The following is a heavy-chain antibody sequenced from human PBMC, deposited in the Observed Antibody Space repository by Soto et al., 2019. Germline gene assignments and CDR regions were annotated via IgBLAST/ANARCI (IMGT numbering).Heavy chain of an antibody. CDR1: GFTFSSYA. D-gene: IGHD3-22*01. J-gene: IGHJ5*02. CDR2: FFIGGNT. Sequence: GSLRLSCAASGFTFSSYAMSWVRQAPGKGLEWIASFFIGGNTYYNPSLKSRVTISVDTSKNQFSLKLSSVTAADTAVYYCARTSYDSSGTAADPWGQGTLVTVSS. CDR3: ARTSYDSSGTAADP. V-gene: IGHV4-38-2*01.